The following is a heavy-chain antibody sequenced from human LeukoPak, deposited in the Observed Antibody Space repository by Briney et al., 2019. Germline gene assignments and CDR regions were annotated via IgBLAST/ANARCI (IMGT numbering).Heavy chain of an antibody. J-gene: IGHJ2*01. V-gene: IGHV4-59*08. CDR1: GGSINSNY. D-gene: IGHD5-12*01. CDR3: ARGYSGYDTYWYFDL. CDR2: IYYTGST. Sequence: SETLSLTCTVSGGSINSNYWSWFRQPPGKGLEWIGYIYYTGSTNYNPSLKSRVSISVDTSKNQFSLKLSSVTAADTAVYYCARGYSGYDTYWYFDLWGRGTLVTVSS.